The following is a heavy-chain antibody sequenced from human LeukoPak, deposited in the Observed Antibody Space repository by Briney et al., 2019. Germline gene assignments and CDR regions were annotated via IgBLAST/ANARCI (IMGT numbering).Heavy chain of an antibody. J-gene: IGHJ4*02. CDR2: ISYDGSNK. CDR3: ARDLSFDY. V-gene: IGHV3-30-3*01. Sequence: GGSLRLSCAASGFTFSSYAMHWVRQAPGKGLEWVAVISYDGSNKYYADSVKGRFTISRDNSKNTLYLQMNSLRAEDTAVYYCARDLSFDYWGQGTLVTVSS. CDR1: GFTFSSYA.